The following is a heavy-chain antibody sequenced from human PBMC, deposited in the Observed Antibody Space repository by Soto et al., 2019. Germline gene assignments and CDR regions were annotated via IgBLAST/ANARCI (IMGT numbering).Heavy chain of an antibody. D-gene: IGHD1-26*01. CDR3: ARDFGSSIVGASAGMDV. CDR2: ISAYNGNT. J-gene: IGHJ6*02. Sequence: QVQLVQSGAEVKKPGASVKVSCKASGHTFTSYGISWVRQAPGQGLEWMGWISAYNGNTNYAQKLQGRVTMTTDTSTSTAYMELRSLRSDDTAVYYCARDFGSSIVGASAGMDVWGQGTTVTVSS. V-gene: IGHV1-18*01. CDR1: GHTFTSYG.